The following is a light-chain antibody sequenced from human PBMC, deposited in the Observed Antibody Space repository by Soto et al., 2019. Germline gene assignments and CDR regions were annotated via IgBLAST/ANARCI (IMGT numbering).Light chain of an antibody. J-gene: IGKJ4*01. V-gene: IGKV3-15*01. Sequence: EIVMTQSPATLSVTPGEGATLSCRASQRVRSDLAWYQHKPGLAPRLLIYGVSTRATGIPVRFSGGGSGTEFTLSINSLQSEDSAIYYCQHYNNLPLTFGGGTKVDIK. CDR2: GVS. CDR3: QHYNNLPLT. CDR1: QRVRSD.